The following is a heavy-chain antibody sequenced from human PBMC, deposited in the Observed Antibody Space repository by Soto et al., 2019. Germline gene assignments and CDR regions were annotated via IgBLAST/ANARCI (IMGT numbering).Heavy chain of an antibody. D-gene: IGHD4-4*01. Sequence: NPSETLSLTCTVSGGSISSSSYYWGRIRQPPGKGLEWIGSIYYSGSTYYNPSLKSRVTISVDTSKNQFSLKLSSVTAADTAVYYCARSKQHYSNYEYYYYGMDVWGQGTTVTVSS. CDR3: ARSKQHYSNYEYYYYGMDV. CDR2: IYYSGST. J-gene: IGHJ6*02. CDR1: GGSISSSSYY. V-gene: IGHV4-39*01.